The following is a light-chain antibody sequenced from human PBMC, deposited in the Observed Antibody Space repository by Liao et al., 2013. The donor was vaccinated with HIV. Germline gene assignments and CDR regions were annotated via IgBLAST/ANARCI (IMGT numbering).Light chain of an antibody. V-gene: IGLV3-1*01. CDR3: QVWERSSWV. CDR2: QDK. J-gene: IGLJ3*02. Sequence: SYDLTQPPSVSVSPGQTASISCSGDRLGDKFVCWYQQKAGQSPVMVIYQDKNRPSGIPERFSGSNSGNTATLTIRGTQAMDEADYYCQVWERSSWVFGGGTKLTVL. CDR1: RLGDKF.